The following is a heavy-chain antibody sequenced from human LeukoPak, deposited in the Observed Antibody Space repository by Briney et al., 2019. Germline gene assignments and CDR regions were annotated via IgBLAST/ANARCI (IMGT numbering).Heavy chain of an antibody. Sequence: SQTLSLTCTVSGGSISGGSYYWSWIRQPAGKGLEWIGRIYTSGSTNYNPSLKSRVTISVDTSKNQFSLKLSSVTAADTAVYYCARDLGFYYDSSGYYHHDAFDIWGQGTMVTVSS. CDR1: GGSISGGSYY. D-gene: IGHD3-22*01. J-gene: IGHJ3*02. CDR3: ARDLGFYYDSSGYYHHDAFDI. CDR2: IYTSGST. V-gene: IGHV4-61*02.